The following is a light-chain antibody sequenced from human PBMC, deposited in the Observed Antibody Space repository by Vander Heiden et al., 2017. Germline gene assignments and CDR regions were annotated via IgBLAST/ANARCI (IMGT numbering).Light chain of an antibody. J-gene: IGLJ1*01. CDR2: GNS. CDR3: QSYDSSLSGYV. Sequence: QSVLTQPPSVSGAPGQRVTISCTGSSPNIGAGYDVHWYQQLPGTAPKLLFYGNSNRPSGVPDRFSGSKSGTSASLAITGLQAEDEADYYCQSYDSSLSGYVFGTGTKVTVL. V-gene: IGLV1-40*01. CDR1: SPNIGAGYD.